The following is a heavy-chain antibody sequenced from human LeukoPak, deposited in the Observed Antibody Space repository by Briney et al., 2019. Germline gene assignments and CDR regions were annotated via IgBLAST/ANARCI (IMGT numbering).Heavy chain of an antibody. D-gene: IGHD1-26*01. Sequence: ASVKVSCKASGYTFTGYYMHWVRQAPGQGLEWVGWINPNSGGTNYAQKFQGRVTMTRDTSISTAYMELSRLISDDTAVYYCARGLTLYTGSYYPQDVWGKGTTVTVSS. V-gene: IGHV1-2*02. J-gene: IGHJ6*04. CDR3: ARGLTLYTGSYYPQDV. CDR2: INPNSGGT. CDR1: GYTFTGYY.